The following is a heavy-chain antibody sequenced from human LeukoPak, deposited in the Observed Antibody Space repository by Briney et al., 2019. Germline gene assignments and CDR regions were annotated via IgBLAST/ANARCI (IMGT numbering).Heavy chain of an antibody. CDR1: GFTFSTYG. CDR2: INYDGGEQ. J-gene: IGHJ2*01. Sequence: PGGSLRLSCAASGFTFSTYGMHWVRQAPGNGLEWAAFINYDGGEQYYADSVKGRFTISRDNSKDTLFLQMNSLRAEDTAVYYCAKGLGKAGASNTWYFDLWGRGTLVTVSS. D-gene: IGHD6-13*01. V-gene: IGHV3-30*02. CDR3: AKGLGKAGASNTWYFDL.